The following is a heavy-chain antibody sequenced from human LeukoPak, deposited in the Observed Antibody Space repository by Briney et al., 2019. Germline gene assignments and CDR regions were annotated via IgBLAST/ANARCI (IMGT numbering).Heavy chain of an antibody. CDR1: GGSISSYF. Sequence: KPSEPLSLTCTVSGGSISSYFWNWIRQPPGTGLEWIGYIYYSGSTNYNPSLNSRVTISVDTSKNQFSLKLSSVTAADTAVYYCARHREDWGFDSWGQGTLVTVSS. CDR3: ARHREDWGFDS. CDR2: IYYSGST. V-gene: IGHV4-59*08. J-gene: IGHJ4*02. D-gene: IGHD7-27*01.